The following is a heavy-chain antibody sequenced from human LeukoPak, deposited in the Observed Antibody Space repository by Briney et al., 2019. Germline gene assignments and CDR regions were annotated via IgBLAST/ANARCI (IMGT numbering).Heavy chain of an antibody. Sequence: SGPTLVKPTETLTLTCTFSGFSLTTSGVGVGWIRQPPGKAPEWLALIYWDDDERYSASLKSRLTITKDTSRNQVVLTMTKMDPVDTGTYNCARTIDPLGVIVPSALSYVDWGQGTLVTVSS. J-gene: IGHJ4*02. CDR3: ARTIDPLGVIVPSALSYVD. CDR1: GFSLTTSGVG. D-gene: IGHD2/OR15-2a*01. CDR2: IYWDDDE. V-gene: IGHV2-5*02.